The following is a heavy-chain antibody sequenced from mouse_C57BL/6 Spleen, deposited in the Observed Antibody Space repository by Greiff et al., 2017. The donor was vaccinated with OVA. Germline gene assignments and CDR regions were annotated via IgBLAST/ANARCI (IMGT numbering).Heavy chain of an antibody. J-gene: IGHJ2*01. CDR3: VRQGYYGSSYDYFDY. Sequence: EVKLQESGGGLVQPKGSLKLSCAASGFSFNTYAMNWVRQAPGKGLEWVARIRSKSNNYATYYADSVKDRFTISRDDSESMLYLQMNNLKTEDTAMYYCVRQGYYGSSYDYFDYWGQGTTLTVSS. D-gene: IGHD1-1*01. CDR2: IRSKSNNYAT. CDR1: GFSFNTYA. V-gene: IGHV10-1*01.